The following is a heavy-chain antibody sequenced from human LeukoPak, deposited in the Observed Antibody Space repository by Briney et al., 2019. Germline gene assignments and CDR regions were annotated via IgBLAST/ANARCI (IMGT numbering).Heavy chain of an antibody. CDR2: INTNTGNP. D-gene: IGHD3-22*01. V-gene: IGHV7-4-1*02. CDR3: ARLPYYYDSSGSVPWFDP. CDR1: GYTFTSYA. Sequence: ASVKVSCKASGYTFTSYAMNWVRQAPGQGLEWMGWINTNTGNPTYAQGFTGRFVFSLDTSVSTAYLQISSLKAEDTAVYYCARLPYYYDSSGSVPWFDPWGQGTLVTVSS. J-gene: IGHJ5*02.